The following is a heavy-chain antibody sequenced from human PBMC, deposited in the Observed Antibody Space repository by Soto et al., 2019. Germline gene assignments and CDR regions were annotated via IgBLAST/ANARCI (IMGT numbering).Heavy chain of an antibody. D-gene: IGHD6-13*01. Sequence: ASVKVSCKASGYTFTGYYMHWVRQAPGQGLEWMGWINPNSGGTNYAQKFQGRVTMTRDTSISTAYMGLSRLRSDDTAVYYCARASSLYSSSWYVRDAFDVWGQGTMVTVSS. CDR2: INPNSGGT. J-gene: IGHJ3*01. CDR1: GYTFTGYY. CDR3: ARASSLYSSSWYVRDAFDV. V-gene: IGHV1-2*02.